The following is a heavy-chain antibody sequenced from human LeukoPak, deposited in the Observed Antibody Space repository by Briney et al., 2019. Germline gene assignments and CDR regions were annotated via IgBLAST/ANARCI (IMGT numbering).Heavy chain of an antibody. Sequence: PGGSLRLSCAASGFTFSSYSMNWVRQAPGKGLEWVSSISSSSRYIYYADSVKGRFTISRDNAQNSLYLQMNSLRAEDTAVYYCARDLGGDYDILTGYYTDDYYYYGMDVWGQGTTVTVSS. CDR1: GFTFSSYS. D-gene: IGHD3-9*01. V-gene: IGHV3-21*01. J-gene: IGHJ6*02. CDR3: ARDLGGDYDILTGYYTDDYYYYGMDV. CDR2: ISSSSRYI.